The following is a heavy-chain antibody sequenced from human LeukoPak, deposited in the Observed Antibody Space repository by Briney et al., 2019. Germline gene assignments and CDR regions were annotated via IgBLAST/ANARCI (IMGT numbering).Heavy chain of an antibody. CDR1: GFTFSSYS. J-gene: IGHJ3*02. CDR3: ASIRGFSGAFDI. V-gene: IGHV3-21*01. Sequence: GGSLRLSCAASGFTFSSYSMNWVRQAPGKGLEWFSSISSSSSYIYYADSVKGRFTISRDNAKNSLYLQMNSLRAEDTAVYYCASIRGFSGAFDIWGQGTMVTVSS. CDR2: ISSSSSYI. D-gene: IGHD3-10*01.